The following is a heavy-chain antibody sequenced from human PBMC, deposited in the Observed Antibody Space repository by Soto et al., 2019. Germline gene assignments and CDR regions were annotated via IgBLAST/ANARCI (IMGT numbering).Heavy chain of an antibody. CDR1: GGSLSTNP. Sequence: GPSVKVSCKASGGSLSTNPISWVRQAPGQGLEWMGGTGSGTGPGNNAQKFQGRLTVTADKSMSTVYMELTNLSSEDTAVYYCARRDSGGLFRFFDSWGQGTLVTVYS. V-gene: IGHV1-69*06. CDR2: TGSGTGPG. D-gene: IGHD2-15*01. CDR3: ARRDSGGLFRFFDS. J-gene: IGHJ4*02.